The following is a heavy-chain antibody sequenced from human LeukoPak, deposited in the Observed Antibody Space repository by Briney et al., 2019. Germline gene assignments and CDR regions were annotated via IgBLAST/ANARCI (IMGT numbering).Heavy chain of an antibody. D-gene: IGHD1-26*01. J-gene: IGHJ4*02. Sequence: GGSLRLSCAASGFSFSRYGIHWVRQAPGKGLEWVAVISYDGRSTYYADSVKGRFAISRDDSKNTVYLQMNSLRAEDTAVYYCAKEWELPGLDYWGQGTLVTVSS. CDR3: AKEWELPGLDY. CDR1: GFSFSRYG. CDR2: ISYDGRST. V-gene: IGHV3-30*18.